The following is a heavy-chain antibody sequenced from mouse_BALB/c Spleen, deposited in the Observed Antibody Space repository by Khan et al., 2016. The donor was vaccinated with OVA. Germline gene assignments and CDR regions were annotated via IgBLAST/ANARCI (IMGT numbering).Heavy chain of an antibody. D-gene: IGHD2-4*01. CDR1: DYSITSEYT. J-gene: IGHJ3*01. CDR3: SRKDYYDYDPFPF. V-gene: IGHV3-2*02. CDR2: ISYSGNT. Sequence: EVQLVESGPGLVKPSQSLSLTCTVTDYSITSEYTWNWLRQFPGKKLEWMGFISYSGNTRYNQSLKSRISITRDTSKNQFFLQLNSVTSEDTATYYCSRKDYYDYDPFPFWGQGTLVTVSA.